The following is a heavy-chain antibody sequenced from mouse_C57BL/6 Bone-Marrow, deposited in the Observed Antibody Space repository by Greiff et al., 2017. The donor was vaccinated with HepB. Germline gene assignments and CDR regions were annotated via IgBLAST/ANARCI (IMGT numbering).Heavy chain of an antibody. V-gene: IGHV1-42*01. CDR2: INPSTGGT. J-gene: IGHJ4*01. CDR3: ARTTADAMDY. CDR1: GYSFTGYY. Sequence: EVKLMESGPELVKPGASVKISCKASGYSFTGYYMNWVKQSPEKSLEWIGEINPSTGGTTYNQKFKAKATLTVDKSSSTAYMQLKSLTSEDSAVYYCARTTADAMDYWGQGTSVTVSS. D-gene: IGHD1-2*01.